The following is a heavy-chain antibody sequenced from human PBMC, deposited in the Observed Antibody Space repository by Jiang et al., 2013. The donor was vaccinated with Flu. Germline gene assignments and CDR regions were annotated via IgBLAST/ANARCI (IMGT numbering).Heavy chain of an antibody. Sequence: GSGLVKPSETLSLTCTVSGGSISSYYWSWIRQPAGKGLEWIGRMHTSGTTNYNPSLKSRVTMSIDTSKNQFSLMLSSVTAADTAVYYCARDDDYSGNSHLFGYWGQGPWSPSPQ. CDR3: ARDDDYSGNSHLFGY. J-gene: IGHJ4*02. CDR2: MHTSGTT. CDR1: GGSISSYY. D-gene: IGHD4-23*01. V-gene: IGHV4-4*07.